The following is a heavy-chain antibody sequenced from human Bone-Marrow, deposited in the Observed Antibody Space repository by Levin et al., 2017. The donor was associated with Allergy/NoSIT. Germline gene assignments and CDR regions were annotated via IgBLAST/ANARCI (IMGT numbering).Heavy chain of an antibody. CDR3: ARETIDTTYFGMDV. D-gene: IGHD1-1*01. J-gene: IGHJ6*02. Sequence: GESLKISCKASGYTFTDYYIHWVRQAPGLGLEWMGWINPHTEVTRYAQKIQDRVTLTTDTSTNTAYMELSSLRSDDRAVYFCARETIDTTYFGMDVWGQGTTVTVSS. CDR2: INPHTEVT. CDR1: GYTFTDYY. V-gene: IGHV1-2*02.